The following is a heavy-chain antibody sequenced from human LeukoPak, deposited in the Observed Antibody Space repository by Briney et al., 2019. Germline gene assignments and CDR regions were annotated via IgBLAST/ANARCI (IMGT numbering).Heavy chain of an antibody. Sequence: GGSLRLSCAASGFTFSSYAMHWVRQAPGKGLEWVAVISYDGSNKYYADSVKGRFTISRDNSKNTLYLQMNSLRAEDTAVYYCARGIYGGDSYFDYWGQGTLVTVSS. D-gene: IGHD4-23*01. J-gene: IGHJ4*02. CDR3: ARGIYGGDSYFDY. CDR2: ISYDGSNK. CDR1: GFTFSSYA. V-gene: IGHV3-30-3*01.